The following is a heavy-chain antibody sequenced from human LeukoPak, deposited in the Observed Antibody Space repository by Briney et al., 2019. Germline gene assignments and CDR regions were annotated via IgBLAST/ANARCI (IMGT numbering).Heavy chain of an antibody. V-gene: IGHV3-53*01. J-gene: IGHJ4*02. CDR2: IYSGGNT. D-gene: IGHD3-22*01. Sequence: GGSLRLSCAASGFTVSSNYMSWVRQAPGKGLEWVSVIYSGGNTFYAASVKGRFTVSRDNSKNTLYLQMTSLRAEDTAVYHCARADYYDSSGYNDYWGQGTLVTVSS. CDR3: ARADYYDSSGYNDY. CDR1: GFTVSSNY.